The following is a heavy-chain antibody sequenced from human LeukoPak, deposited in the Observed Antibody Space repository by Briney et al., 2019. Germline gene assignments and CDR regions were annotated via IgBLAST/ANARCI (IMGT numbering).Heavy chain of an antibody. Sequence: PSETLSLTCAVYGGSFSGYYWSWIRQPPGKGLEWIGEINHSGSTNYNPSLKSRVTISVDTSKNQFSLKLSSVTAADTAVYYCARSQTYYDILTGYYPGKLDYWGQGTLVTVSS. CDR1: GGSFSGYY. CDR3: ARSQTYYDILTGYYPGKLDY. J-gene: IGHJ4*02. CDR2: INHSGST. V-gene: IGHV4-34*01. D-gene: IGHD3-9*01.